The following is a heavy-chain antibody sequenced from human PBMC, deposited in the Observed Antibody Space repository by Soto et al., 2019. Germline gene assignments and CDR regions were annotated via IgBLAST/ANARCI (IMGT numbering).Heavy chain of an antibody. J-gene: IGHJ6*01. CDR2: ISFDGKNT. CDR3: AGDHLYCPHANCFPGCYGMDA. V-gene: IGHV3-30*03. CDR1: GFTFGTCA. Sequence: GWSLRLSCDASGFTFGTCAMHWVRLAPGKGLEGVAVISFDGKNTYYADSVKGRFTFSRDNSKNTLYLKLNRMRPEDTAVYFCAGDHLYCPHANCFPGCYGMDARWQGPMV. D-gene: IGHD1-26*01.